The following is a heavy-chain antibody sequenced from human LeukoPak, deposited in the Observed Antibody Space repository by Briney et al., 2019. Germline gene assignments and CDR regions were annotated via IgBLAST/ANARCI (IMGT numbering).Heavy chain of an antibody. V-gene: IGHV4-59*01. Sequence: SETLSLTCTVSGGSISSYYWSWIRQPPGKGLEWIGYIYYSGSTNYNPSLKSRVTISVDTSKNQFSLKLSSVTAADTAVYYCARQYCSSTSCYYYFDYWGQGTLVTVSS. CDR1: GGSISSYY. CDR3: ARQYCSSTSCYYYFDY. D-gene: IGHD2-2*01. J-gene: IGHJ4*02. CDR2: IYYSGST.